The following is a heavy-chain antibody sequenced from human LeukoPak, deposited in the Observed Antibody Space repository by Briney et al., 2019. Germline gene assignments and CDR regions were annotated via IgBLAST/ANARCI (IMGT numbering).Heavy chain of an antibody. D-gene: IGHD3-22*01. Sequence: GGSLRLSCAASGFTFSRYGMHWVRQAPGKGLEWVAVIWCDGSNKYYSDSVKGRFTISRDNSKNTLYLQMNSLRAEDTAVYYCASGSSGYPPYWGQGTLVTVSS. CDR3: ASGSSGYPPY. V-gene: IGHV3-33*01. CDR1: GFTFSRYG. J-gene: IGHJ4*02. CDR2: IWCDGSNK.